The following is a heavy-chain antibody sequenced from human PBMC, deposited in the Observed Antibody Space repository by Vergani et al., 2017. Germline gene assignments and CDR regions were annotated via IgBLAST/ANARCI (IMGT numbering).Heavy chain of an antibody. Sequence: QLQLQESDSRLVNPSQTLSLTCTLSGDAISRDTYSWNWVRQPPGKPLEWIGSVYYSGTTYYNPSLGGQVTMSIDKSKNHFSLTLTSVTAADSAFYFCARGQTGYSSDWSTYFFYMDVWGKGTTVTVSS. J-gene: IGHJ6*03. V-gene: IGHV4-30-2*01. CDR2: VYYSGTT. CDR1: GDAISRDTYS. D-gene: IGHD6-19*01. CDR3: ARGQTGYSSDWSTYFFYMDV.